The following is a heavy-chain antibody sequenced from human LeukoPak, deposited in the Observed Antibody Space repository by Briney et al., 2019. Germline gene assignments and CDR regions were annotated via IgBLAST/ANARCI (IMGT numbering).Heavy chain of an antibody. Sequence: PSETLSLTCAVYGGSFSGYYWSWIRQPPGKGLEWIGYIYYSGSTNYNPSLKSRVTISVDTSKNQFSLKLSSVTAADTAVYYCARQSMDIVATNAFDIWGQGTMVTVSS. CDR2: IYYSGST. CDR1: GGSFSGYY. V-gene: IGHV4-59*08. J-gene: IGHJ3*02. D-gene: IGHD5-12*01. CDR3: ARQSMDIVATNAFDI.